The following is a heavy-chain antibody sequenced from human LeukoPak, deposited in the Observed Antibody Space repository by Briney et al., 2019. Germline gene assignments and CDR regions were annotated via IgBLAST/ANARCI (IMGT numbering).Heavy chain of an antibody. CDR2: ISGSGGST. CDR3: AKGDHYYDTSGDYYMDV. CDR1: GFTFSSYA. D-gene: IGHD3-22*01. Sequence: GGSLRLSCAASGFTFSSYAMSWVRQAPGKGLEWVSAISGSGGSTYDADSVKGRFTISRDNSKNTLYLQMSSLRAEDTAVYYCAKGDHYYDTSGDYYMDVWGKGTTVTVSS. J-gene: IGHJ6*03. V-gene: IGHV3-23*01.